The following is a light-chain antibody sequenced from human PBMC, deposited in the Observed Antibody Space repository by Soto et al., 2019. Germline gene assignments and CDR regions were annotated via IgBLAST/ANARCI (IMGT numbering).Light chain of an antibody. CDR2: DAS. J-gene: IGKJ4*01. CDR1: QSVDSY. Sequence: IVLTQSPATLSLSPGERATLSCRVSQSVDSYLAWYQQKPGQAPRLLIYDASNTATGIPARFSGSGSGTDFTLTISRLEPEDFAVYYCQQYGSPALTFGGGTKVDIK. CDR3: QQYGSPALT. V-gene: IGKV3-11*01.